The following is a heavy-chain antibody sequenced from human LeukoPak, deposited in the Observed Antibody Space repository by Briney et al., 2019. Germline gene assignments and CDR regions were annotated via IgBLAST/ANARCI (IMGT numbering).Heavy chain of an antibody. CDR1: GYTFTGYY. J-gene: IGHJ3*02. CDR3: ARDRYYYDSSGYWGAFDI. CDR2: INPNSGGT. D-gene: IGHD3-22*01. V-gene: IGHV1-2*04. Sequence: ASVKVSCKASGYTFTGYYMHWVRQAPGQGLGWMGWINPNSGGTNYAQKFQGWVTMTRDTSISTAYMELSRLRSDDTAVYYCARDRYYYDSSGYWGAFDIWGQGTMVTVSS.